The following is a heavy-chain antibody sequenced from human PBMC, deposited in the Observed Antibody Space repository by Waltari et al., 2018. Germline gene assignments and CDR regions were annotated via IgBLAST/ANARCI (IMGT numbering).Heavy chain of an antibody. CDR3: ARGINSPGIDY. CDR1: GFSFSNYW. CDR2: IKQDGSEN. J-gene: IGHJ4*02. D-gene: IGHD1-26*01. Sequence: EVEFVESGGDLVQPGGSLRLSCAASGFSFSNYWMNWVRQAPVKGVEWVVNIKQDGSENYYLGSVKGRFTISRDKAKNLLYMQMNSLRAEDTAVYYCARGINSPGIDYWGQGNLVTVSS. V-gene: IGHV3-7*01.